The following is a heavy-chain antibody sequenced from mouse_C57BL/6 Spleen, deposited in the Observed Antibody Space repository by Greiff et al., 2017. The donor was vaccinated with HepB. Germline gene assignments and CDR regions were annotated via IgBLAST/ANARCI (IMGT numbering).Heavy chain of an antibody. CDR2: IWGVGST. V-gene: IGHV2-6*01. Sequence: QVQLKESGPGLVAPSQSLSITCTVSGFSLTSYGVDWVRQSPGKGLEWLGVIWGVGSTNYNSALKSRLSISKDNSKSQVILKMNRLQTDDTAMDYCASGRGGAMDYWGQGTSVTVSS. CDR1: GFSLTSYG. J-gene: IGHJ4*01. CDR3: ASGRGGAMDY.